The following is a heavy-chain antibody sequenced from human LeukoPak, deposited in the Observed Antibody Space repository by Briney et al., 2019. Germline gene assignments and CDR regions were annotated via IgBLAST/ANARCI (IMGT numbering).Heavy chain of an antibody. V-gene: IGHV3-7*01. Sequence: GGSLRLSWAASGFNFSTYWMTWVRQVPGKGLEWVANIKEGGSEIYYVDAVKGRFSISIDNAKTSFYLQMNILSVADTAVYYCVTDQTGRHPSFFAYWGQGTVVTVSS. CDR1: GFNFSTYW. CDR3: VTDQTGRHPSFFAY. D-gene: IGHD3-10*01. CDR2: IKEGGSEI. J-gene: IGHJ4*02.